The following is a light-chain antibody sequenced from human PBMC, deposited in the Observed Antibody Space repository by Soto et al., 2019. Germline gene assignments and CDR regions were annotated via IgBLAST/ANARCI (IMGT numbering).Light chain of an antibody. J-gene: IGKJ1*01. Sequence: IQMTQSPSPLSASVGDRVTITCRASQSISSWLAWYQQKPGKAPKLLIYAASGLASGVPSRFSGSVSGTEFTLTISSLQPDDFATYYCQRYDTYSWTFGQGTKVEIK. CDR1: QSISSW. CDR3: QRYDTYSWT. CDR2: AAS. V-gene: IGKV1-5*03.